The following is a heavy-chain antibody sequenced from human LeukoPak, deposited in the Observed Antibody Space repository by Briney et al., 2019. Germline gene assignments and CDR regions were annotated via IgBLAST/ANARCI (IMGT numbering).Heavy chain of an antibody. V-gene: IGHV4-59*01. Sequence: SETLSLTCTVSGVSTTSYYWSWIRQPPGKGLEWIGYIYSSGSTEYNPSLKSRVSISVDTSKNQFSLKLTSVTAADTAVYYCARIVVWGDLDVWGRGTLVTVSS. J-gene: IGHJ3*01. D-gene: IGHD3-22*01. CDR2: IYSSGST. CDR3: ARIVVWGDLDV. CDR1: GVSTTSYY.